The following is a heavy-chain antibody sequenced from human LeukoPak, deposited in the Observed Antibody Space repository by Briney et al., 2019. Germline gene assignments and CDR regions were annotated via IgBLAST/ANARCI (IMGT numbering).Heavy chain of an antibody. D-gene: IGHD6-13*01. V-gene: IGHV1-69*13. CDR1: GGTFSSYA. CDR3: ARAYSSSWYPPRSYYYYGMDV. J-gene: IGHJ6*02. CDR2: IIPIFGTA. Sequence: ASVKVSCKASGGTFSSYAISWVRQAPGQGLEWMGGIIPIFGTANYAQKFQGRVTITADESTSTAYMELSGLRSEDTAVYYCARAYSSSWYPPRSYYYYGMDVWGQGTTVTVSS.